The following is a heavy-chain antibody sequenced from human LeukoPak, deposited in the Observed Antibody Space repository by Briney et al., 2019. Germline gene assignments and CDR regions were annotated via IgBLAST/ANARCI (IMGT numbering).Heavy chain of an antibody. Sequence: PGGSLRLSCAASGFTFDDYAMHWVRQAPGKGLEWVSGISWNSGSIGYADSVKGRFTISRDNAKNSLYLQMNSLRAEDTALYYCAKDASSSWSQEFDPWGQGTLVTVSS. V-gene: IGHV3-9*01. D-gene: IGHD6-13*01. J-gene: IGHJ5*02. CDR1: GFTFDDYA. CDR3: AKDASSSWSQEFDP. CDR2: ISWNSGSI.